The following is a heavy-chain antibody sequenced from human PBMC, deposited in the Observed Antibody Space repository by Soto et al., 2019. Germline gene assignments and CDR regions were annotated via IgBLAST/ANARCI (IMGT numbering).Heavy chain of an antibody. CDR3: ARGITHGMDV. J-gene: IGHJ6*02. V-gene: IGHV4-31*03. Sequence: SETLSLTCTVSGGSISSGGYYWSWIRQHPGKGLEWIGYIYYSGSTYYNPSLKSRVTISVDTSKNQFSLKLSSVTAADTAVYYCARGITHGMDVWGQGTTVTVSS. D-gene: IGHD3-16*01. CDR2: IYYSGST. CDR1: GGSISSGGYY.